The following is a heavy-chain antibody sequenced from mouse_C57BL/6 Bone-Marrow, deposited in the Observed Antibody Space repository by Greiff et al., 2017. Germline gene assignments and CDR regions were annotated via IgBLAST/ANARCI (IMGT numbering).Heavy chain of an antibody. CDR1: GFNIKDDY. D-gene: IGHD1-1*01. Sequence: EVQLQQSGAELVRPGASVKLSCTASGFNIKDDYMHWVKQRPEQGLEWIGWIDPENGDTEYASKFQGKATITADTSSNTAYLQLSSLTSEATAVYYCTTYGSSLWYFDVWGTGTTVTVSS. CDR2: IDPENGDT. J-gene: IGHJ1*03. CDR3: TTYGSSLWYFDV. V-gene: IGHV14-4*01.